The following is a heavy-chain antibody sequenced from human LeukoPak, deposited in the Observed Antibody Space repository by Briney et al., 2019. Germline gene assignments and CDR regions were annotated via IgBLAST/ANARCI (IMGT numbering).Heavy chain of an antibody. Sequence: GGSLRLSWAASGFTVSSNYMSWVRQAPGKGLEWVSVIYSGGSTYYADSVKGRFTISRDNSKNTLYLQMNRLRAEDTAVYYCARIQHDFWSGYSDNYYMDVWGKGTTVTVSS. D-gene: IGHD3-3*01. CDR1: GFTVSSNY. V-gene: IGHV3-66*02. J-gene: IGHJ6*03. CDR2: IYSGGST. CDR3: ARIQHDFWSGYSDNYYMDV.